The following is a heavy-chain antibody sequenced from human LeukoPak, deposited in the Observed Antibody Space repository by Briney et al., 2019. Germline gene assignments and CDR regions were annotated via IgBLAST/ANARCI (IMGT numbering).Heavy chain of an antibody. CDR2: IDRDGNT. Sequence: GGSLRLSCAASGFIVSNNYMSWVRQAPGKGLEWVSVIDRDGNTQYADSVKGRFTISRDNSMNTLYVQMNSLRAEDTAVYYCARGGYHAYYLDYWGQGSLVTVSS. CDR3: ARGGYHAYYLDY. D-gene: IGHD5-18*01. V-gene: IGHV3-53*01. CDR1: GFIVSNNY. J-gene: IGHJ4*02.